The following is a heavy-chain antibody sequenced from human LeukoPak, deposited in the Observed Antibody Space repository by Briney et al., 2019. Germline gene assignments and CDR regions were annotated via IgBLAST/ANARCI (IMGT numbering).Heavy chain of an antibody. D-gene: IGHD6-25*01. Sequence: SETLSLTCGVSGGSVSSTNWWTWIRQPPGKGLEWIGEVHLDGRTDFNPSLKSRLTMSVDLSENHVSLKLTSVTAADTAVYYCAREGGFYRPLDYSGQGTLVTVSS. CDR3: AREGGFYRPLDY. CDR1: GGSVSSTNW. CDR2: VHLDGRT. V-gene: IGHV4-4*02. J-gene: IGHJ4*02.